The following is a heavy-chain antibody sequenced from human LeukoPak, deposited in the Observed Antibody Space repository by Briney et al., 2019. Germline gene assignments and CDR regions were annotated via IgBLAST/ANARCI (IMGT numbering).Heavy chain of an antibody. CDR3: ARLLGTYGPFGY. Sequence: SETLSLTCGVSGGSITNTNYWTWVRQPPGKGLEWIGSIYYSGSTYYNPSLKSRVTISVDTSKNQFSLKLSSVTAADTAVYYCARLLGTYGPFGYWGQGTLVTVSS. V-gene: IGHV4-39*01. D-gene: IGHD4-17*01. CDR2: IYYSGST. CDR1: GGSITNTNY. J-gene: IGHJ4*02.